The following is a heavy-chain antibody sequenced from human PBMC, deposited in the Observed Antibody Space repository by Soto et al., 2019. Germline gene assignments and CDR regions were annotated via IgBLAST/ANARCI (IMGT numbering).Heavy chain of an antibody. CDR2: INSDGSST. CDR1: GFTFSSYW. V-gene: IGHV3-74*01. D-gene: IGHD6-19*01. J-gene: IGHJ4*02. Sequence: EVQLVESGGGLVQPGGSLRLSCAASGFTFSSYWMHWVRQAPGKGLVWVSRINSDGSSTSYADSVKGRFTISRDNAKNPLYLQMNSLRAEDTAVYYCARTPSSGWNPYYFDYWGQGTLVTVSS. CDR3: ARTPSSGWNPYYFDY.